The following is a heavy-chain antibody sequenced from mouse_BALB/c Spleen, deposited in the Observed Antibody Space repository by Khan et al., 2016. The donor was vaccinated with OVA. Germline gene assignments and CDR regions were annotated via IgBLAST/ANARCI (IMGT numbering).Heavy chain of an antibody. D-gene: IGHD2-13*01. CDR3: VRQGGGDFSWFAY. V-gene: IGHV1-9*01. CDR1: GYTFSSYW. CDR2: ILPGSDSP. Sequence: QVQLQQSGTELLKPGASVKISCKATGYTFSSYWIEWIKQRTGHGLEWIGEILPGSDSPNYNERFMGKATFTADTSSNTAYMQLSSLTSEDSAVYYGVRQGGGDFSWFAYWGQGTLVTVSA. J-gene: IGHJ3*01.